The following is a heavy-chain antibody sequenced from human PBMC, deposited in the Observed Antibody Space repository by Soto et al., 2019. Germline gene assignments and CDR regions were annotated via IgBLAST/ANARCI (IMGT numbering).Heavy chain of an antibody. J-gene: IGHJ4*02. V-gene: IGHV3-66*04. D-gene: IGHD5-18*01. CDR3: ERHVDSYRAGYFDY. CDR1: GFTVSSNY. Sequence: EVQLVESGGGLVQPGGSLRLSCAASGFTVSSNYMSWVRQAPGKGLEWVSVIYSGGSAYYADSVKGRFTISRDNSKNTMYIQMNRLRAEDTSVYYYERHVDSYRAGYFDYWGQGTLVTLSS. CDR2: IYSGGSA.